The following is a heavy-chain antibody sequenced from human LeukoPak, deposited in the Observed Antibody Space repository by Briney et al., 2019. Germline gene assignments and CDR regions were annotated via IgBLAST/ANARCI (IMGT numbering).Heavy chain of an antibody. D-gene: IGHD6-13*01. V-gene: IGHV3-30*02. CDR3: AKDLPYSSSWEDNY. Sequence: PGGSLRLSCAASGFTFSSYGMHWVRQAPGKGLEWVAFIRYDGSNKYYADSVKGRFTISRDSSKNTLYLQMNSLRAEDTAVYYCAKDLPYSSSWEDNYWGQGTLVTVSS. CDR2: IRYDGSNK. CDR1: GFTFSSYG. J-gene: IGHJ4*02.